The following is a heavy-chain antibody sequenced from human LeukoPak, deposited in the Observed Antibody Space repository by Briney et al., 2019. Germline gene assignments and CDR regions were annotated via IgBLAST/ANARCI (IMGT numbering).Heavy chain of an antibody. CDR3: ARDRTGVFDY. CDR1: GFTFSSYS. J-gene: IGHJ4*02. V-gene: IGHV3-21*01. CDR2: ISSSSSYI. D-gene: IGHD2-8*02. Sequence: PGGSLRLSCAASGFTFSSYSMNWVRQAPGKGLEWVSSISSSSSYIYYADSVKGRFTISRDNAKDSLYLQMNSLRAEDTAVYYCARDRTGVFDYWGQGTLVTVSS.